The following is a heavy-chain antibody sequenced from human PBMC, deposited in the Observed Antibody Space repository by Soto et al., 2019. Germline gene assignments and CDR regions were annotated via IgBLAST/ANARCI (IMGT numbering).Heavy chain of an antibody. CDR3: ARGHGVLRGAMDV. CDR2: ISAYSVDT. Sequence: AAGKVSCKASGYTFTKYEIQWVRQAPGQRLEWVGWISAYSVDTYSAQKFQDRVTMTTDTSTGTAYMELRGLRSDDTAVYYCARGHGVLRGAMDVCAQRTTVPGSS. CDR1: GYTFTKYE. V-gene: IGHV1-18*01. D-gene: IGHD4-17*01. J-gene: IGHJ6*02.